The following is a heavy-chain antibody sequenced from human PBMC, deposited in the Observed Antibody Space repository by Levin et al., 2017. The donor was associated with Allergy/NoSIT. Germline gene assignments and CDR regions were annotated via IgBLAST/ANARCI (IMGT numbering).Heavy chain of an antibody. Sequence: SQTLSLTCVVSGGSISSSDWWSWVRQPPGKGLEWIGEINHSGITNYNSPLQSRVTMSVDKSKNQCSLELSSVTAADTAVYYCARRGVAYCGGDCYSGAFDIWGQGTMVTVSS. D-gene: IGHD2-21*02. V-gene: IGHV4-4*02. J-gene: IGHJ3*02. CDR3: ARRGVAYCGGDCYSGAFDI. CDR1: GGSISSSDW. CDR2: INHSGIT.